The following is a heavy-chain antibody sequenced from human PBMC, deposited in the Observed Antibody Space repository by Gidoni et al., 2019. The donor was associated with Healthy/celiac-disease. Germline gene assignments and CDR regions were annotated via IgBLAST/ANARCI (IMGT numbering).Heavy chain of an antibody. J-gene: IGHJ4*02. CDR1: GGSISSSSYY. V-gene: IGHV4-39*01. CDR3: ARRDQWLVHGSSTFDY. Sequence: QLQLQESGPGLVKPSETLSLTCTVSGGSISSSSYYWGWIRQPPGKGREWIGSIYYSGSTYYNPSLKSRVTISVDTSKNQFSLKLSSVTAADTAVYYCARRDQWLVHGSSTFDYWGQGTLVTVSS. CDR2: IYYSGST. D-gene: IGHD6-19*01.